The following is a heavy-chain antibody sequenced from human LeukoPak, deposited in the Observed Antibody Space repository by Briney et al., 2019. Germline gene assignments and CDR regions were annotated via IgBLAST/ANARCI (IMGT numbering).Heavy chain of an antibody. Sequence: VGSLPVSRAASGFTFDDYAMHWVRQAPGKGLEWVSLISGDGGSTYYADSVKGRLPISRDNSKNSLYLQMNSLRTEDTALYYCAKDIEKEPMYYFDYWGQGAPGPASS. D-gene: IGHD1-14*01. CDR3: AKDIEKEPMYYFDY. CDR2: ISGDGGST. J-gene: IGHJ4*02. CDR1: GFTFDDYA. V-gene: IGHV3-43*02.